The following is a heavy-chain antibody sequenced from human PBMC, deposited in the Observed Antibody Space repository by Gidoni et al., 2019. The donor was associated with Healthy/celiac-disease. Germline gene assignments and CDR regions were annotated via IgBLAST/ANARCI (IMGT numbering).Heavy chain of an antibody. Sequence: QMQLVASGGGVVQPGKSLSRSCAASGFTFSTYAMPWVRQAPGKGLEWVAVISYDGSSIYYADSVKGRFTISRDNSKNTLYLQMNSLRAEDTAVYYCARDYVWGNYRDAFDIWGQGTLVTVSS. CDR3: ARDYVWGNYRDAFDI. D-gene: IGHD3-16*02. CDR1: GFTFSTYA. J-gene: IGHJ3*02. CDR2: ISYDGSSI. V-gene: IGHV3-30*01.